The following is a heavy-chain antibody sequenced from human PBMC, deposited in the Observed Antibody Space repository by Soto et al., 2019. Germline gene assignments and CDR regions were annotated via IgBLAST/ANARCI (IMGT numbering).Heavy chain of an antibody. V-gene: IGHV1-8*01. Sequence: ASVKVSCKASGYTFTSYDINWLRQATGQGLEWMGWMNPNSGNTGYAQKFQGRVTMTRNTSISTAYMELSSLRSEDTAVYYCARGRGDYCTNGVCYLSWFDPWGQGTLVTVSS. D-gene: IGHD2-8*01. J-gene: IGHJ5*02. CDR3: ARGRGDYCTNGVCYLSWFDP. CDR2: MNPNSGNT. CDR1: GYTFTSYD.